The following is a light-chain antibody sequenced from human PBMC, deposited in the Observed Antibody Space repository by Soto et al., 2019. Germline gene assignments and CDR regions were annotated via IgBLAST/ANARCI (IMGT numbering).Light chain of an antibody. Sequence: EIVLTQSPGTLSLSPGERATLSCRASQSVRNDHVAWYRQKTGQAPRLLISRAVTRAIGIPDRFSGSGSGTGCTLPISRLEPEDFALYYCQQYGTTPWKFGQGTKV. CDR2: RAV. V-gene: IGKV3-20*01. CDR3: QQYGTTPWK. CDR1: QSVRNDH. J-gene: IGKJ1*01.